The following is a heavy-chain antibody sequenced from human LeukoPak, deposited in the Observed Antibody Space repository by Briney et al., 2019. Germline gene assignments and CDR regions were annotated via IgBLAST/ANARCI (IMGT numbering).Heavy chain of an antibody. V-gene: IGHV1-2*02. CDR1: GYTFTGYY. Sequence: GASVKVSCKASGYTFTGYYMHWVRQAPGQGLEWMGWINPNSGGTNYAQKFQDRVTMTRDTSISTAYMELSRLRSDDTAVYYCARGWGSGWYNWFDPWGQGTLVTVSS. CDR3: ARGWGSGWYNWFDP. D-gene: IGHD6-19*01. CDR2: INPNSGGT. J-gene: IGHJ5*02.